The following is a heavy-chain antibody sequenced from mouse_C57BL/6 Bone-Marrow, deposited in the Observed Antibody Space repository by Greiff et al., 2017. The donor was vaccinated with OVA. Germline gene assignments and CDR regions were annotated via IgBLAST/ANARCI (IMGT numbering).Heavy chain of an antibody. Sequence: VQLQQSGAELVKPGASVKISCKASGYAFSSYWMNWVKQRPGKGLEWIGQIYPGDGDTNYNGKFKGKATLTADKSSSTAYMQLSSLTSEDSAVYFCASFTGGYYDYDDDWGQGTTLTVSS. CDR2: IYPGDGDT. CDR1: GYAFSSYW. D-gene: IGHD2-4*01. CDR3: ASFTGGYYDYDDD. V-gene: IGHV1-80*01. J-gene: IGHJ2*01.